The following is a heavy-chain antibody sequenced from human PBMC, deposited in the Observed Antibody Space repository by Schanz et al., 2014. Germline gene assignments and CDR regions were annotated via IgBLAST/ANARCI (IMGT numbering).Heavy chain of an antibody. D-gene: IGHD5-12*01. J-gene: IGHJ3*02. CDR3: ARGGGPEDVFDI. V-gene: IGHV1-69*04. CDR2: IIPIHGIV. Sequence: QVHLVQSGAEVKEPGSSVKVSCKPSGGTFSTYPINWLRQAPGQGLEWMGRIIPIHGIVNYAQRFQDRVRITADKSTSTAYMELSSLRSDDTAVYYCARGGGPEDVFDIWGQGTILTVSS. CDR1: GGTFSTYP.